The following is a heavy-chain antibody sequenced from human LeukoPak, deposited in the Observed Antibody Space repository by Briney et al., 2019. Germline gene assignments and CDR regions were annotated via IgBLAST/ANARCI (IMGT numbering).Heavy chain of an antibody. D-gene: IGHD3-3*01. CDR1: GYSFTDYC. V-gene: IGHV1-2*02. CDR2: INTKSGRT. J-gene: IGHJ5*02. Sequence: ASVKVSCKTSGYSFTDYCIHWVRQPPGQGLEWMGWINTKSGRTSSARKFQGRVTMTRDPSITTVYMDMAWLTSDDTAIYFCARADFIDAGPYLIGPWGQGTLVTVSS. CDR3: ARADFIDAGPYLIGP.